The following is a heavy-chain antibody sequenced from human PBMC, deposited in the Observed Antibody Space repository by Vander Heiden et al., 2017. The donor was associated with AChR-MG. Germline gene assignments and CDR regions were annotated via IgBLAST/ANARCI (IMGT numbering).Heavy chain of an antibody. Sequence: QVQLQESGPGLVKPSETLPITCTVAGGSLSSYYWSWIRQPPGKGLEWIGYIYYSGSTNYNPSLKSRVTISVDTSKNQFSLKLSCVTAADTAVYYCARSGGDSQSRNWFDPWGQGTLVTVSS. V-gene: IGHV4-59*08. CDR1: GGSLSSYY. CDR3: ARSGGDSQSRNWFDP. D-gene: IGHD3-16*01. J-gene: IGHJ5*02. CDR2: IYYSGST.